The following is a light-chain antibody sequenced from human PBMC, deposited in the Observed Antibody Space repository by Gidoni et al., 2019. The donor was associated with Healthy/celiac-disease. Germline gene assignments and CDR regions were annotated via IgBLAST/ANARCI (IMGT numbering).Light chain of an antibody. V-gene: IGLV1-40*01. Sequence: YVLTQPPSVSGAPGQRVTISCTGSSSNIGAGYDVHVYQQLPGTAPKRLIYGNSNRTSGVPDRFSGSKSGTSASLAITGLQAEDEADYYCQSYDSSLSGHVVFGGGTKLTVL. CDR1: SSNIGAGYD. J-gene: IGLJ2*01. CDR2: GNS. CDR3: QSYDSSLSGHVV.